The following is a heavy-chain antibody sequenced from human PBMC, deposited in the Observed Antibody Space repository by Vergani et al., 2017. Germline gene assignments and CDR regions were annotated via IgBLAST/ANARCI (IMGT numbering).Heavy chain of an antibody. CDR3: ARGGGDYRRGWERR. J-gene: IGHJ4*02. Sequence: EVQLVESGGGLVQPGGSLRLSCAASGFTFSSYEMNWVRQAPGKGLEWVSYISSSGSTIYYADSVKGRFTISRDNAKNSLYLQMNSLRAEDTAVYYCARGGGDYRRGWERRWGQGTLVTVSS. CDR2: ISSSGSTI. V-gene: IGHV3-48*03. D-gene: IGHD4-17*01. CDR1: GFTFSSYE.